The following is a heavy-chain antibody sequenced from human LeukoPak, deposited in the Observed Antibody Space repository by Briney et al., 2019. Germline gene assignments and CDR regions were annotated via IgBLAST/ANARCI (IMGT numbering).Heavy chain of an antibody. D-gene: IGHD6-19*01. V-gene: IGHV3-74*01. Sequence: GGSLRLYCAASRFTFSNYWMHWVRQAPGKGLVWVSRINSDGSGTGYADSVEGRFTISRDNAKNSVYLQMNSLRAEDTAMYYCAGGAGWLIDYWGQGALVTVSS. CDR3: AGGAGWLIDY. CDR2: INSDGSGT. J-gene: IGHJ4*02. CDR1: RFTFSNYW.